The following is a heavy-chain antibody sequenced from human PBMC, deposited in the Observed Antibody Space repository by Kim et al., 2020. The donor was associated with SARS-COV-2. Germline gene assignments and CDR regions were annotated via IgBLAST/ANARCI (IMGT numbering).Heavy chain of an antibody. Sequence: GGSLRLSCAASGFTFSSYAMSWVRQAPGKGLEWVSAISGSGGSTYYADSVKGRFTISRDNSKNTLYLQMNSLSAEDTAVYYCAKVAARFDNWNYDYWYFDLWGRGTLVTVSS. CDR3: AKVAARFDNWNYDYWYFDL. D-gene: IGHD1-7*01. J-gene: IGHJ2*01. V-gene: IGHV3-23*01. CDR1: GFTFSSYA. CDR2: ISGSGGST.